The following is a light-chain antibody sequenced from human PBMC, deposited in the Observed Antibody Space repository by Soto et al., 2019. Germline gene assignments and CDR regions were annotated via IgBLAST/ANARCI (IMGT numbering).Light chain of an antibody. V-gene: IGKV3-15*01. CDR2: GAS. CDR1: QSVIIN. CDR3: QQYNNWPPLT. Sequence: EIVMTQSPATLSVSPGERATLSCRASQSVIINLAWYQQKPGQAPRLLIYGASTRATGIPARFSGSGSGTEFTLTISSLQSEDFAIYYCQQYNNWPPLTFGGGTKVEMK. J-gene: IGKJ4*01.